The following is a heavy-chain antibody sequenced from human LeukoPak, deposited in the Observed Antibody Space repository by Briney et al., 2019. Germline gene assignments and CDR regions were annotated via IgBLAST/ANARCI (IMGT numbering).Heavy chain of an antibody. V-gene: IGHV3-7*01. Sequence: GGSLRLSCTASGFTFSTYWMSWVRQAPGKGPECVASIKRDGSEKEYVDSVKGRFTISRDNAKNSLYLQMISLRAEDTAVYYCARWRGAQSEFEYWGQGTLVTVSS. D-gene: IGHD3-16*01. CDR3: ARWRGAQSEFEY. CDR2: IKRDGSEK. CDR1: GFTFSTYW. J-gene: IGHJ4*02.